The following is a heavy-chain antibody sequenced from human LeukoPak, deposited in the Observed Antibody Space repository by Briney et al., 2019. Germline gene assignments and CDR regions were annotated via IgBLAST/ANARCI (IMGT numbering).Heavy chain of an antibody. D-gene: IGHD3-16*01. Sequence: GGSLRLSCAASGFTFSSYGMHWVRQAPGRGLEWVALIWYDGSNKYYPDSVKGRFTISRDNSNNALYLQMNSLRAEDTAVYYRARIPLGGQTVDYWGQGTLVTVSS. CDR3: ARIPLGGQTVDY. J-gene: IGHJ4*02. CDR2: IWYDGSNK. V-gene: IGHV3-33*08. CDR1: GFTFSSYG.